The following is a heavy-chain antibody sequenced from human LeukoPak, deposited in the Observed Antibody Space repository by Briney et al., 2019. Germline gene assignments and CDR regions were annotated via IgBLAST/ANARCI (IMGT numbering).Heavy chain of an antibody. CDR3: ARLGSTWFYYFDY. CDR1: GGSISSYY. J-gene: IGHJ4*02. V-gene: IGHV4-59*08. D-gene: IGHD6-13*01. CDR2: IYSSGST. Sequence: SETLSLTCTVSGGSISSYYWSWIRQPPGRGLEWIGYIYSSGSTDYNPSLKSRVTISVDTSKNQFSLKLSSVTAADTAMYYCARLGSTWFYYFDYWGQGTLVTVSS.